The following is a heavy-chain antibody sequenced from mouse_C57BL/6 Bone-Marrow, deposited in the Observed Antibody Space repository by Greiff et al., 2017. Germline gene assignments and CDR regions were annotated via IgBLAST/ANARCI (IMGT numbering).Heavy chain of an antibody. J-gene: IGHJ4*01. CDR2: ISYDGSN. CDR3: ARERITTVVATMDY. V-gene: IGHV3-6*01. CDR1: GYSITSGYY. D-gene: IGHD1-1*01. Sequence: ESGPGLVKPSQSLSLTCSVTGYSITSGYYWNWIRQFPGNKLEWMGYISYDGSNNYNPSLKNRISITRDTSKNQFFLKLNSVTTEDTATYYCARERITTVVATMDYWGQGTSVTVSS.